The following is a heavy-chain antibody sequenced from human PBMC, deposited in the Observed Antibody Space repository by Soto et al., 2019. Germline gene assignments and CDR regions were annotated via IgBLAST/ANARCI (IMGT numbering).Heavy chain of an antibody. Sequence: SETLSLTCNSSGGPLSSFYYSWIRQAPGKGLEWIGYIYYTGSTNYNPSLKSRVTMSVDMSKNQFSLKLTSVTAADTAVYFCAVTRGGAHPHDIWGQGTMVTVSS. D-gene: IGHD2-21*02. CDR3: AVTRGGAHPHDI. V-gene: IGHV4-59*01. CDR1: GGPLSSFY. J-gene: IGHJ3*02. CDR2: IYYTGST.